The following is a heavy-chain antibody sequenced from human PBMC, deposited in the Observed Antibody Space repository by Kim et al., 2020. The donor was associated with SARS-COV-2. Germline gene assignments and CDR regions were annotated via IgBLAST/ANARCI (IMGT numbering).Heavy chain of an antibody. J-gene: IGHJ4*02. D-gene: IGHD6-13*01. Sequence: SETLSITCTVSGGSISSSSYYWGWIRQPPGKGLEWIGSIYYSGSTYYNPSLKSRVTISVDTSKNQFSLKLSSVTAADTAVYYCKLAAADDRDYWGQGTLVTVSS. CDR3: KLAAADDRDY. CDR1: GGSISSSSYY. V-gene: IGHV4-39*07. CDR2: IYYSGST.